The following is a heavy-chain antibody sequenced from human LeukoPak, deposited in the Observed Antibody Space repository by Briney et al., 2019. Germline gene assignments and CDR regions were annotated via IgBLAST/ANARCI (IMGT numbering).Heavy chain of an antibody. CDR1: GFTFSSYA. D-gene: IGHD5-12*01. V-gene: IGHV3-23*01. CDR2: ISGSGGST. CDR3: ARGPSGYHNT. J-gene: IGHJ4*02. Sequence: GGSLRLSCAASGFTFSSYAMSWVRQAPGKGLEWVSAISGSGGSTYYADSVKGRFTISRDNSKNTLYLQMNSLRAEYTAVYYCARGPSGYHNTGGQGTLVTVSS.